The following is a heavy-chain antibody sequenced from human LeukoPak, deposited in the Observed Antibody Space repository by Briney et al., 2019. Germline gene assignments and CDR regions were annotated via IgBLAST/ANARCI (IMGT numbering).Heavy chain of an antibody. V-gene: IGHV4-59*08. CDR1: GGSISSYY. CDR2: FHHSGST. CDR3: ASPRFCSSTSCYAYAFDI. Sequence: PSETLSLTCTVSGGSISSYYWTWIRQSPGKGLEWIGFFHHSGSTNYNPSFKSRVTISVDTSKNQFSLKLSSVTAADTAVYYCASPRFCSSTSCYAYAFDIWGQGTMVTVSS. D-gene: IGHD2-2*01. J-gene: IGHJ3*02.